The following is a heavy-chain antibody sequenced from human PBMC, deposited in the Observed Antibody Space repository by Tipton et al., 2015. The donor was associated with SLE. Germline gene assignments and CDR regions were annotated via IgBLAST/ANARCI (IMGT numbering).Heavy chain of an antibody. CDR3: ARHADESGLS. D-gene: IGHD3/OR15-3a*01. J-gene: IGHJ4*02. CDR2: IYYAGSI. Sequence: TLSLTCTVSGDSMTGYYWNWIRQSPGKGLEWIGYIYYAGSINYNPSFMGRVTISVDTSKNQFSLKLSSVTAADTAVYYCARHADESGLSWGQGTLVTVSS. V-gene: IGHV4-59*08. CDR1: GDSMTGYY.